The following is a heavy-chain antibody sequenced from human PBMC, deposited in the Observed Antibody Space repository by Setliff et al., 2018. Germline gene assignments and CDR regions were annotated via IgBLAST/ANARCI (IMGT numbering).Heavy chain of an antibody. J-gene: IGHJ5*01. CDR1: GFTFSSYA. CDR3: AKQGPSSGWYDS. D-gene: IGHD6-19*01. V-gene: IGHV3-23*01. Sequence: GGSLRLSCAASGFTFSSYAMSWVRQAPGKGLEWVSAITGSGGGTYYADSVKGRFTISRDNSKNTLHLQMDSLRAEDTAVYYCAKQGPSSGWYDSWGQGTLVTVSS. CDR2: ITGSGGGT.